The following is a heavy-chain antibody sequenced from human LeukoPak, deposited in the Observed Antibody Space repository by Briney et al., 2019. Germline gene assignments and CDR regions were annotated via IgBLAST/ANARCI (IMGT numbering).Heavy chain of an antibody. V-gene: IGHV3-43D*03. D-gene: IGHD6-19*01. CDR3: AKDGGAVATADYYYYYYMDV. Sequence: GGSLRLSCAASGFTFDDYAMHWVRQAPGKGLEWVSLISWDGGSTYYADSVKGRFTISRDNSKNSLYLQMNSLRAEDTALYYCAKDGGAVATADYYYYYYMDVWGKGTTVTVSS. J-gene: IGHJ6*03. CDR2: ISWDGGST. CDR1: GFTFDDYA.